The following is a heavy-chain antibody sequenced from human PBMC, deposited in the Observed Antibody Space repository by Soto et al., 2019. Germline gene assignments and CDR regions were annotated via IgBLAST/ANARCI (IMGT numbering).Heavy chain of an antibody. CDR3: ARVGVTGTRNAMDV. J-gene: IGHJ6*02. V-gene: IGHV3-74*01. Sequence: PGGSLRLSCAASGFTFSSYAMKWVRQAPGKGLEWVSRVEKDGSTTNYADSVKGRFTISRDDAKNTLYLQLNTLRAEDTAVYFCARVGVTGTRNAMDVWGQGTAVTVSS. D-gene: IGHD1-7*01. CDR2: VEKDGSTT. CDR1: GFTFSSYA.